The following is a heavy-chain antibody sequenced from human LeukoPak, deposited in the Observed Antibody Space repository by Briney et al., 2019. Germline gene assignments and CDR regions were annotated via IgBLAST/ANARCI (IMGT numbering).Heavy chain of an antibody. CDR2: IIPIFGTP. CDR3: VSWDFDRPSGVDY. Sequence: SVKVSCKASGGTFSSYAISWVRQAPGQGLEWMGGIIPIFGTPNYAQKFQGRVTITTDESTSTAYMELSSLRSEDTAVYYCVSWDFDRPSGVDYWGQGTLVTVSS. D-gene: IGHD3-10*01. V-gene: IGHV1-69*05. CDR1: GGTFSSYA. J-gene: IGHJ4*02.